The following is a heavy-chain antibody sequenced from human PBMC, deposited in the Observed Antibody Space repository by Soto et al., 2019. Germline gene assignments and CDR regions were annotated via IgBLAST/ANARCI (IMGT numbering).Heavy chain of an antibody. D-gene: IGHD2-21*02. Sequence: QVHLVQSGAGVKTPGASVRVSCKTSGYTFTSYGISWVRQAPGQGLEWMGWISVYNGNTKYAQNLQGSVTLTTDTSTTTAYMERRSLRSDDTAMYNCARDQGGDPGWYFDLGGRVTVVAVCS. J-gene: IGHJ2*01. CDR2: ISVYNGNT. CDR1: GYTFTSYG. V-gene: IGHV1-18*01. CDR3: ARDQGGDPGWYFDL.